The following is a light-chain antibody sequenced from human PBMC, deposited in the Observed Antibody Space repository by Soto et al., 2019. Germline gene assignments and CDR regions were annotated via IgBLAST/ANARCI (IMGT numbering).Light chain of an antibody. CDR1: SSNIGSNT. Sequence: QSVLTQPPSASGTPGQRVTISCSGSSSNIGSNTVNWYQQLPGTAPKLLIFTNNQRPSGVPDRFSGYKSGTSGSLAISGLQSEDEADYYCAAWDDSLNGYVFGPGTKVTVL. CDR3: AAWDDSLNGYV. V-gene: IGLV1-44*01. CDR2: TNN. J-gene: IGLJ1*01.